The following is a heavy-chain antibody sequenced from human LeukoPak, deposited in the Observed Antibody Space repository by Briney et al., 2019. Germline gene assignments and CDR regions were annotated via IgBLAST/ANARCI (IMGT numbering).Heavy chain of an antibody. CDR2: ISSNGGST. V-gene: IGHV3-64*01. D-gene: IGHD3-10*01. CDR1: GFTFSSYA. J-gene: IGHJ4*02. Sequence: GGSLRLSCAASGFTFSSYAMHWVRQAPGKGLECVSAISSNGGSTYYANSVKGRFTISRDNSKNTLYLQMGSLRAEDMAVYYCARDSAYYYGSGSYVPFDYWGQGTLVTVSS. CDR3: ARDSAYYYGSGSYVPFDY.